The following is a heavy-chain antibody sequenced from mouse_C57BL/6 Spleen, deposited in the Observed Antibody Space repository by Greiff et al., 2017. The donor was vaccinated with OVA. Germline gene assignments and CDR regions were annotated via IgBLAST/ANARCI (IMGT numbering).Heavy chain of an antibody. Sequence: EVKLVESGGGLVKPGGSLKLSCAASGFTFSDYGMHWVRQAPEKGLEWVAYISSGSSTIYYADTVKGRFTISRDNAKNTRILQSTSLRSEDTALYYCARDSNYEGTWFAFWGQGTLVTVSS. CDR3: ARDSNYEGTWFAF. CDR1: GFTFSDYG. D-gene: IGHD2-5*01. J-gene: IGHJ3*01. V-gene: IGHV5-17*01. CDR2: ISSGSSTI.